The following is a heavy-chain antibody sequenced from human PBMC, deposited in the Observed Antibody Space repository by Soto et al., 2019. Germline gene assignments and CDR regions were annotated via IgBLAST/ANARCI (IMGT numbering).Heavy chain of an antibody. CDR3: AREGIWGSYRYTVDY. D-gene: IGHD3-16*02. CDR1: GGSFSGYY. Sequence: SETLSLTCAVYGGSFSGYYWSWIRQPPGKGLEWIGEINHSGSTNYNPSLKSRVTISVDTSKNQFSLKLSSVTAADTAVYYCAREGIWGSYRYTVDYWGQGTLVTVSS. V-gene: IGHV4-34*01. J-gene: IGHJ4*02. CDR2: INHSGST.